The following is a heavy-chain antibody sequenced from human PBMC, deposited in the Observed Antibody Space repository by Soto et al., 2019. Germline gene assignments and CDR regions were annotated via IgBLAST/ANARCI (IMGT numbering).Heavy chain of an antibody. Sequence: ASVKVSCKASGYTFTDYYMHWVRQAPGQGLEWMGWINPNSGGTNYAQKFQGRVTMTRDTSISTAYMGLSRLRSDDTAVYYCARVNVVLVVATREYYFDYWGQGTLVTVSS. J-gene: IGHJ4*02. CDR3: ARVNVVLVVATREYYFDY. CDR1: GYTFTDYY. CDR2: INPNSGGT. D-gene: IGHD2-15*01. V-gene: IGHV1-2*02.